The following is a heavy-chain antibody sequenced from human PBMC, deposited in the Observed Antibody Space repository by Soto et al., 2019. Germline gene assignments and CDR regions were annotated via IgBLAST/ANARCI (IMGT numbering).Heavy chain of an antibody. V-gene: IGHV1-69*02. CDR2: IIPILGIA. D-gene: IGHD3-9*01. J-gene: IGHJ6*04. Sequence: GASVKVSCKASGGTFSSYTISWVRQAPGQGLEWMGRIIPILGIANYAQKFQGRVTITADKSTSTAYMELSSLRSEDTAVYYCARGSGATVLRYFDAPDVWGKGTTVTVSS. CDR1: GGTFSSYT. CDR3: ARGSGATVLRYFDAPDV.